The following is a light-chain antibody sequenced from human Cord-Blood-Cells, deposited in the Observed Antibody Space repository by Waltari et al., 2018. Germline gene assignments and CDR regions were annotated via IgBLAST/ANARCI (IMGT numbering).Light chain of an antibody. CDR1: SSDVGGYNY. V-gene: IGLV2-14*01. J-gene: IGLJ1*01. CDR2: DVS. Sequence: QSALTQPASVSGSPGQSITISCTGTSSDVGGYNYVSWYQQHPAKAPKLRIYDVSNRPSGVSNRFSGSKSGNTASLTISGLQAEDEADYYCSSYTSSSTYVFGTGTKVTVL. CDR3: SSYTSSSTYV.